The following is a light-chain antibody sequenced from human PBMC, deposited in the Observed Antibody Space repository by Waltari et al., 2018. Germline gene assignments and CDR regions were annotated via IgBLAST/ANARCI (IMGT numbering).Light chain of an antibody. CDR1: QSVLYTSNNRNY. CDR2: WAS. CDR3: QQYYSTPWT. J-gene: IGKJ1*01. V-gene: IGKV4-1*01. Sequence: DIVMTQSPDSLSVSLGVRATINCKSSQSVLYTSNNRNYLAWFHQRPGQPPKMLIYWASTRKSGVPDRFSGAGSGTDFTLTISSLQAEDVGMYYCQQYYSTPWTFGQGTRVEIK.